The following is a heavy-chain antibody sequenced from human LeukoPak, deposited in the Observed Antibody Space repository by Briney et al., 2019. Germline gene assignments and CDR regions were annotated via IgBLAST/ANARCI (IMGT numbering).Heavy chain of an antibody. CDR2: ISGSGGST. CDR1: GFTFTSYA. V-gene: IGHV3-23*01. CDR3: AKVGTGRDGRIDY. D-gene: IGHD5-24*01. Sequence: GGSLRLSCAASGFTFTSYAMSWVRQAPGKGLEWVSAISGSGGSTYYADSVKGRFTISRGNSKNTLYLQMNSLRAEDTAVYYCAKVGTGRDGRIDYWGQGTLVTVSS. J-gene: IGHJ4*02.